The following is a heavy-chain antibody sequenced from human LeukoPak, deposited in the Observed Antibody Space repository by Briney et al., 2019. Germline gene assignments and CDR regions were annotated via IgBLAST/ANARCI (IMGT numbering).Heavy chain of an antibody. CDR2: IYYSGST. D-gene: IGHD3-22*01. J-gene: IGHJ3*02. CDR3: ATPTYYYDSSGYAFDI. V-gene: IGHV4-59*01. Sequence: SETLSLTCTVSGGSISSYYWSWLRQPPGKGLEWIGYIYYSGSTNYNPSLKSRVTISVDTSKNQFSLKLSSVTAADTAVYYCATPTYYYDSSGYAFDIWGQGTMVTVSS. CDR1: GGSISSYY.